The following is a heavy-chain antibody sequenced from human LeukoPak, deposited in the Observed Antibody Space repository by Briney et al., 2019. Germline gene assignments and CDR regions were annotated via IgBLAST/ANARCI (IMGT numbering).Heavy chain of an antibody. CDR2: INPNSGGT. CDR1: GYTFTGYY. D-gene: IGHD1-26*01. J-gene: IGHJ4*02. V-gene: IGHV1-2*02. Sequence: ASVKVSCKASGYTFTGYYMHWVRQAPGQGLEWMGWINPNSGGTNYAQKFQGRVTMTRDKSISTAYLQWSSLKASDTAMYYCARQRVGATEYWGQGTLVTVSS. CDR3: ARQRVGATEY.